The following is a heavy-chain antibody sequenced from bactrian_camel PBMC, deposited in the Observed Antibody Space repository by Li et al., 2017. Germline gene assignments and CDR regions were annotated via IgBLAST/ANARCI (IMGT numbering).Heavy chain of an antibody. Sequence: QLVESGGGLVQPGGSLRLSCAASGFTFSSYAMGWVRQAPGKGLEWVSGISSGGGRTYYADSAKGRFTISRDNAENTLYLQLNSLKTEDTAMYYCGRVEYSSLTYWGQGTQVTVS. J-gene: IGHJ4*01. V-gene: IGHV3S31*01. CDR1: GFTFSSYA. CDR3: GRVEYSSLTY. D-gene: IGHD6*01. CDR2: ISSGGGRT.